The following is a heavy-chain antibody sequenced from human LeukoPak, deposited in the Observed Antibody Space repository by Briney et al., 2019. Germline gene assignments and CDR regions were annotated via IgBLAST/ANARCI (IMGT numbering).Heavy chain of an antibody. D-gene: IGHD1-14*01. J-gene: IGHJ4*02. CDR2: TSLDGGDQ. V-gene: IGHV3-30-3*01. CDR3: ARGNRLDY. CDR1: GFTFSTYP. Sequence: GRSLRLSCSASGFTFSTYPMHWVRQAPGKGLEWVAVTSLDGGDQYYADSVKGRFTISRDNSKNTLYLQMNSLRAEDTAVYYCARGNRLDYWGQGTLVTVSS.